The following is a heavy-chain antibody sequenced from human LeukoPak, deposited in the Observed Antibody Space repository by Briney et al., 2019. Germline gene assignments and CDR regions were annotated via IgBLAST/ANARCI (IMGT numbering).Heavy chain of an antibody. V-gene: IGHV3-30*02. CDR3: AKDVVVKRPAAIS. D-gene: IGHD2-2*02. Sequence: GGSLRLSSAASGFTFSSYGMHWVRQAPGKGLGWVAFIRYDGSNKYYADSVKGRFTISRDNSKNTLYLQMNSLRAEDTAVYYCAKDVVVKRPAAISWGQGTLVTVSS. CDR2: IRYDGSNK. CDR1: GFTFSSYG. J-gene: IGHJ5*02.